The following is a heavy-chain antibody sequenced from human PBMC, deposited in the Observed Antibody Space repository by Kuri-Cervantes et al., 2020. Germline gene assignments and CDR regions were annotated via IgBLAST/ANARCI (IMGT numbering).Heavy chain of an antibody. CDR1: GGSISSYY. D-gene: IGHD6-19*01. J-gene: IGHJ4*02. Sequence: GSLRLSCTVSGGSISSYYWSWIRQPPGKGPEWIGEINHSGSTNYNPSLKSRVTISVDTSKNQFSLKLSSVTAADTAVYYCARGQWRALADFDYWGQGTLVTVSS. V-gene: IGHV4-34*01. CDR2: INHSGST. CDR3: ARGQWRALADFDY.